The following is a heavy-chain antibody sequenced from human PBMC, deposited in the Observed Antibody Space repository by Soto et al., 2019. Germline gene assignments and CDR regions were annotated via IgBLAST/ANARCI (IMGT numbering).Heavy chain of an antibody. Sequence: QLLESGGGFVQPGGSLRLSCVASGFTFSNFAMAWVRQAPGEGLEWVSAISGSGDDTFYADSMKGRFTISRDNPKDTLYLQINSLRAEDTAVYYCANPIPKTGTTFGFWGQGTLVTVSS. J-gene: IGHJ4*02. D-gene: IGHD1-1*01. CDR3: ANPIPKTGTTFGF. CDR2: ISGSGDDT. V-gene: IGHV3-23*01. CDR1: GFTFSNFA.